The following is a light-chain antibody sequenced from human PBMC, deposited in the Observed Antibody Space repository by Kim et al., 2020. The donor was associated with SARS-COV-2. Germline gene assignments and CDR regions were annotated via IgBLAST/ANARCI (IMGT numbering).Light chain of an antibody. V-gene: IGKV1-33*01. J-gene: IGKJ2*01. CDR1: QDINNY. CDR2: DAA. Sequence: ASVGDRVTITCQASQDINNYVNWYKQKPGKAPKLLIYDAANLETGVPSRFGGRGYGRDFTFTINNLQPEDIATYYCQQYNHLPPYTFGQGTELEI. CDR3: QQYNHLPPYT.